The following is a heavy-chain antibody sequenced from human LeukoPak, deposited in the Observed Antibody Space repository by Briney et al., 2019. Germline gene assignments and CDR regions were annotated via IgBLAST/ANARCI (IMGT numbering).Heavy chain of an antibody. CDR1: GYSISSGYY. V-gene: IGHV4-38-2*02. CDR2: IYHSGST. D-gene: IGHD1-1*01. Sequence: SETLSLTCTVSGYSISSGYYWGWIRQPPGKGLEWIGSIYHSGSTYYNPSLKSRVTISVDTSKNQFSLKLSSVTAADTAVYCCASWIDYWGQGTLVTVSS. CDR3: ASWIDY. J-gene: IGHJ4*02.